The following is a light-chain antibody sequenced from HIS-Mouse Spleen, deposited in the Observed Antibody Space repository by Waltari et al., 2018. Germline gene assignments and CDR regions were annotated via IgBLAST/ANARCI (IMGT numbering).Light chain of an antibody. CDR2: EDS. CDR3: YSTDSSGNHRV. CDR1: ALPKKY. J-gene: IGLJ2*01. Sequence: SYELTQPPSVSVSPVQTARITCSGDALPKKYAYWYQQKSGHAPVLVIYEDSKRPSGIPERFSGSSSGTMATLTISGAQVEDEADYYCYSTDSSGNHRVFGGGTKLTVL. V-gene: IGLV3-10*01.